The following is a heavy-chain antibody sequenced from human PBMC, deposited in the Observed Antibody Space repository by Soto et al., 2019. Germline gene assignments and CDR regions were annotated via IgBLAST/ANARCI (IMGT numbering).Heavy chain of an antibody. CDR1: GYTFTSYA. V-gene: IGHV1-3*01. D-gene: IGHD4-17*01. J-gene: IGHJ6*03. Sequence: ASVKVSCKASGYTFTSYAMHWVRQAPGQRLEWMGWINAGNGNTKYSQKFQGRVTITRDTSASTAYMELSSLRSEDTAVYYCVRDPSGGDPRGYYYYYMDVWGKGTTVTVSS. CDR3: VRDPSGGDPRGYYYYYMDV. CDR2: INAGNGNT.